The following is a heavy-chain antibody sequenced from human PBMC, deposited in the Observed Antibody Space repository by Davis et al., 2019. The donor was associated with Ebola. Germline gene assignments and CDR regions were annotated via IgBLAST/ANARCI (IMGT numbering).Heavy chain of an antibody. V-gene: IGHV4-39*07. CDR2: IYYSGST. CDR1: GGSISSSSYY. CDR3: ARASTRGYSYGAPDY. D-gene: IGHD5-18*01. J-gene: IGHJ4*02. Sequence: SETLSLTCTVSGGSISSSSYYWGWIRQPPGKGLEWIGSIYYSGSTYYNPSLKSRVTISVDTSKNQFSLKLSSVTAADTAVYYCARASTRGYSYGAPDYWGQGTLVTVSS.